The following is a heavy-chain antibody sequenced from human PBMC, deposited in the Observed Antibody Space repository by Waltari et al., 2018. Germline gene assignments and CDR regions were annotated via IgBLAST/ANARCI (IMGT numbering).Heavy chain of an antibody. J-gene: IGHJ4*02. D-gene: IGHD3-22*01. CDR1: GYTFTDYY. CDR3: ATGVPSDYYDSSGYYYFDY. CDR2: VDPEDGET. Sequence: EVQLVQSGAEVKKPGATVKISCTASGYTFTDYYMHWVQQAPGNGLEWMGRVDPEDGETIYAEKFQGRVTITADTSTDTAYMELSSLRSEDTAVYYCATGVPSDYYDSSGYYYFDYWGQGTLVTVSS. V-gene: IGHV1-69-2*01.